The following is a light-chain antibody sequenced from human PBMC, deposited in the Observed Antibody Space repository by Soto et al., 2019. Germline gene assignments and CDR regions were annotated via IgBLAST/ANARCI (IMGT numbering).Light chain of an antibody. J-gene: IGLJ2*01. CDR1: RSNIGSNT. V-gene: IGLV1-44*01. CDR3: AAWDDSLNAVV. Sequence: QSVLTQPPSASGTPGQRVTIPCSGSRSNIGSNTVNWYQQLPGTAPKILIYSNNQRPSGVPDRFSGSKSGTSASLAISGLQSEDEADYYCAAWDDSLNAVVFGGGTKLTVL. CDR2: SNN.